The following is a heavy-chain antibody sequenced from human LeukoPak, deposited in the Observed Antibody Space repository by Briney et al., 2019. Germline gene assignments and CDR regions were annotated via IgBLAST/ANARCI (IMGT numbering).Heavy chain of an antibody. CDR3: AREDYGMDV. CDR2: ISYDGSNK. Sequence: GGSLRLSCAASGFTFSSYALHWVRQAPGKGLEWVAVISYDGSNKYYADSVKGRITISRDNSKNTLYLQMNTLRAEDTAVYYCAREDYGMDVWGQGTTVTVSS. J-gene: IGHJ6*02. V-gene: IGHV3-30*14. CDR1: GFTFSSYA.